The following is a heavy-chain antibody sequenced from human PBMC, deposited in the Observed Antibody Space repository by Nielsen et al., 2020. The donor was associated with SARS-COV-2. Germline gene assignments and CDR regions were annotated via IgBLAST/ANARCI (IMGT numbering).Heavy chain of an antibody. CDR1: GFTFSSYA. CDR3: AKDYRRAVVAPAADY. D-gene: IGHD2-2*01. J-gene: IGHJ4*02. CDR2: ISGGGSST. Sequence: GGSLRLSCVASGFTFSSYAMSWVRQAPGKGLEWVSAISGGGSSTYYADSVKGRFTISRDNSRNTLYLQMNSLRADDTAVYYCAKDYRRAVVAPAADYWGQGTLVTVSS. V-gene: IGHV3-23*01.